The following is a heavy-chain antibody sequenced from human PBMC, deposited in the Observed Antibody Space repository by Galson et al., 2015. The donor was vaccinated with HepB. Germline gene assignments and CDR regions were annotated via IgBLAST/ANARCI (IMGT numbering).Heavy chain of an antibody. Sequence: SLRLSCAASGFTFSSYAMSWVRQAPGKGLEWVSAISGSGGSTYYADSVKGRFTISRDNSKNTLYLQMNSLRAEDTAVYYCAKDLNHNDYGDYFDYWSQGTLVTVSS. V-gene: IGHV3-23*01. CDR3: AKDLNHNDYGDYFDY. J-gene: IGHJ4*02. D-gene: IGHD4-17*01. CDR2: ISGSGGST. CDR1: GFTFSSYA.